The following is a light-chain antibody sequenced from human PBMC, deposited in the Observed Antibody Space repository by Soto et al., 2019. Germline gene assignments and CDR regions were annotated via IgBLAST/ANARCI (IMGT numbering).Light chain of an antibody. Sequence: QSVLTQPPSVSAAPGQKVAISCSGSSSNIGNNFVSWYQQVPGTAPKLLIYDDNKRPSGIPDRFSGSKYGTSATLGITGLQTGDEADYYCGAWDSSLSAGVFGGGTQLTVL. CDR1: SSNIGNNF. J-gene: IGLJ3*02. CDR3: GAWDSSLSAGV. CDR2: DDN. V-gene: IGLV1-51*01.